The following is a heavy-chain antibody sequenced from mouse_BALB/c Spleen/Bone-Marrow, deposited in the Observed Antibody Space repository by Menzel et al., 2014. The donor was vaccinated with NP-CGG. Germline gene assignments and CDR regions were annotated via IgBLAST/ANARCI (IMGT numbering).Heavy chain of an antibody. CDR1: GFAFXSFG. Sequence: EVKVEESGGGLVQPGGSRKLPCAASGFAFXSFGMHWVRQAPEKGLEWVAYISSGSTTIFYADTMKGRFTISRDNPKNTLFLQMTSLRSEDTAMYYCTRGGNWDDFDYWGQGTTLTVSS. CDR3: TRGGNWDDFDY. V-gene: IGHV5-17*02. J-gene: IGHJ2*01. D-gene: IGHD4-1*01. CDR2: ISSGSTTI.